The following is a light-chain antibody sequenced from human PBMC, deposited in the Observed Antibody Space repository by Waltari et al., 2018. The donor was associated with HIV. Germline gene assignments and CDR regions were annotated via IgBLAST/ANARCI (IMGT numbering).Light chain of an antibody. Sequence: SYDLTQSPSVSVSPGQTARITCSGDALPNLYAFWYQQKPGQAPVLVTYKDSERRSGITERFSGASSGTTVTLIISGVQAEDEADYYCQSVDSSGTYPGIFGGGTKLTVL. CDR3: QSVDSSGTYPGI. J-gene: IGLJ2*01. CDR1: ALPNLY. CDR2: KDS. V-gene: IGLV3-25*03.